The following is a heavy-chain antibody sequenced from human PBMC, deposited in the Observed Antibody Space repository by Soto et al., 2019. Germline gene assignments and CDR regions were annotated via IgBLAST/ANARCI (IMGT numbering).Heavy chain of an antibody. CDR2: ISYDGSNK. CDR1: GFTFSSYA. CDR3: VRDGAGDDYYDSSGYFSY. J-gene: IGHJ4*02. V-gene: IGHV3-30-3*01. Sequence: QVQLVESGGGVVQPGRPLRLSCAASGFTFSSYAMHWVRQAPGKGLEWVAVISYDGSNKYYADSVKGRFTISRDNSKNTLYLQMNSLRAEDTAVYYCVRDGAGDDYYDSSGYFSYWGQGTLVTVSS. D-gene: IGHD3-22*01.